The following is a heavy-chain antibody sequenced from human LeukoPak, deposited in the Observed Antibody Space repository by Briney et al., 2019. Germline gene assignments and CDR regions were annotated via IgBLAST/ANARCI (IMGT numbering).Heavy chain of an antibody. V-gene: IGHV4-59*08. J-gene: IGHJ5*02. CDR3: ARLGVAGTSWFDP. Sequence: SETLSFTCTVSGASISSYYWSWIRQPPGKGLEWIGYIYYSGIINYNPSLKSRVTMSVDTSKNQFSLKLSSVTAADTAVYYCARLGVAGTSWFDPWGQGTLVTVSS. CDR2: IYYSGII. D-gene: IGHD6-19*01. CDR1: GASISSYY.